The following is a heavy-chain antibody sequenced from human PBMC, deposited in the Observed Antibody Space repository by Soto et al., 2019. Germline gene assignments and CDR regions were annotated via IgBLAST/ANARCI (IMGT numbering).Heavy chain of an antibody. CDR3: ARDLGYCSSTSCYLSSWFDP. V-gene: IGHV1-18*01. Sequence: ASVKVSCKASGYTFTSYGISWVRQAPGQGLEWMGWISAYNGNTNYAQKLQGRVTMTTDTSTSTAYMELRSLRSDDTAVYYCARDLGYCSSTSCYLSSWFDPWGQGTLVTGSS. J-gene: IGHJ5*02. CDR1: GYTFTSYG. D-gene: IGHD2-2*01. CDR2: ISAYNGNT.